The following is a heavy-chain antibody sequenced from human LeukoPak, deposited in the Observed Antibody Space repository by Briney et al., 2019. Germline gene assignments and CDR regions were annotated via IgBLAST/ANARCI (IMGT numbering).Heavy chain of an antibody. CDR1: GFTCNNYW. V-gene: IGHV3-7*05. CDR2: IKQDGSDK. D-gene: IGHD2-2*02. Sequence: GGSLRLSCVASGFTCNNYWMSWVRQAPGKGLEWVASIKQDGSDKYYVDSVRGRFTISRDNAKNSLYLQMSSLRAGDTAVYYCARGYMTADYWGQGSLVTVSS. CDR3: ARGYMTADY. J-gene: IGHJ4*02.